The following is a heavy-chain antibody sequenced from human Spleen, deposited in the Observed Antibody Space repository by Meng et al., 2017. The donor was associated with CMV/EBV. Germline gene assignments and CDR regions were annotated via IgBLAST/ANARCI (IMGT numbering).Heavy chain of an antibody. CDR2: IYYSGST. CDR1: GGSVSSGSYY. V-gene: IGHV4-61*01. CDR3: ARLLTSGFPYYYGLDV. D-gene: IGHD2-2*01. J-gene: IGHJ6*02. Sequence: SETLSLTCTVSGGSVSSGSYYWSWIRQPPGKGLEWIGYIYYSGSTNYNPSLKSRLTISADTSKNQFSLRLNSVTAADTAVYFCARLLTSGFPYYYGLDVWGQGTTVTVSS.